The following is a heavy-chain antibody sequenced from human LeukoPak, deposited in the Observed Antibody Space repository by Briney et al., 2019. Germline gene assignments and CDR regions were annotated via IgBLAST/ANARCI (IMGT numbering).Heavy chain of an antibody. V-gene: IGHV3-23*01. D-gene: IGHD3-10*01. Sequence: GGSLRLSCAASGFTFSSYAMIWVRQAPGKGLEWVSAISGSGGSTYYADSVKGRFTISRDNSKNTLYLQMNSLRAEDTAVYYCAKHYYDGSGSRAFDIWGQGTMVTVSS. J-gene: IGHJ3*02. CDR2: ISGSGGST. CDR3: AKHYYDGSGSRAFDI. CDR1: GFTFSSYA.